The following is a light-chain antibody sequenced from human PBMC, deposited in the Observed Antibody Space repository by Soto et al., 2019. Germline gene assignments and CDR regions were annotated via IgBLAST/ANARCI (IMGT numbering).Light chain of an antibody. Sequence: DIQMTQSPSSLSASVGDRVTITCRASQSISSNLHWYQQKPGKAPKLLIYTAASLQSGVPSRFSGSGSGTDFTLTIASMQLEDFATYYCQQSNSLPPTFGQGTKVEIK. CDR2: TAA. CDR1: QSISSN. J-gene: IGKJ1*01. CDR3: QQSNSLPPT. V-gene: IGKV1-39*01.